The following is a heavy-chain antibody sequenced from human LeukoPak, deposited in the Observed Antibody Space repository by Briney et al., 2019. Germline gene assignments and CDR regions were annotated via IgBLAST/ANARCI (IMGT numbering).Heavy chain of an antibody. CDR2: INSDGSTT. V-gene: IGHV3-74*01. Sequence: GGSLRLSCAASGFTFSSSWMHWVRQTPGKGLVWVSRINSDGSTTSYADSVKGRFTISRDNAKNSLYLQMDSLRAEDTAMYYCAKDQSYYDILTGFDLWGQGTLVTVSS. CDR1: GFTFSSSW. D-gene: IGHD3-9*01. CDR3: AKDQSYYDILTGFDL. J-gene: IGHJ4*02.